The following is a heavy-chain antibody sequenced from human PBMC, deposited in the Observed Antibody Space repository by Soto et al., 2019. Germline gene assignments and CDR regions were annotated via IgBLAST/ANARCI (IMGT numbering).Heavy chain of an antibody. Sequence: GASVKVSCKASGGTFSSYTISWVRQAPGQGLEWMGRIIPILGIANYAQKFQGRVTITADKSTSTAYMELSSLRSEDTAVYYCARERVDIVATNPFDYWGQGTLVTVSS. D-gene: IGHD5-12*01. CDR2: IIPILGIA. CDR3: ARERVDIVATNPFDY. V-gene: IGHV1-69*04. CDR1: GGTFSSYT. J-gene: IGHJ4*02.